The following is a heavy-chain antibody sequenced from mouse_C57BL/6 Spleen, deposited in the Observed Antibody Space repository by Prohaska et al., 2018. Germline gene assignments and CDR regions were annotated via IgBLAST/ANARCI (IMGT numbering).Heavy chain of an antibody. J-gene: IGHJ4*01. V-gene: IGHV2-6-1*01. Sequence: QVQLKESGPGLVAPSQRLSITCTVSGFSLTIYGVHWVRQPPGTSLEWLVVIWSDGSPTYNSAIKYRLSIIKDNSKSQVFLKMNSRQTDDTAMYYCARHGANDYAMDYWGQGTSVTVSS. CDR3: ARHGANDYAMDY. CDR1: GFSLTIYG. CDR2: IWSDGSP.